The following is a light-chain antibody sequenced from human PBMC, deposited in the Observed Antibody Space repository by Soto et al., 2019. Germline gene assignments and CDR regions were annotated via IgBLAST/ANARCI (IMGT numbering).Light chain of an antibody. CDR1: SSNIGSNY. J-gene: IGLJ7*01. CDR2: RNN. Sequence: QSVLTQPPSASGTPGQRVTFSCSGSSSNIGSNYVYWYQQLPGTAPKLLIYRNNQRPSGVPDRFSGSKSGTSASLAISGLRSEDEADYYCAAWDDSLSGAVFGGGTQLTVL. CDR3: AAWDDSLSGAV. V-gene: IGLV1-47*01.